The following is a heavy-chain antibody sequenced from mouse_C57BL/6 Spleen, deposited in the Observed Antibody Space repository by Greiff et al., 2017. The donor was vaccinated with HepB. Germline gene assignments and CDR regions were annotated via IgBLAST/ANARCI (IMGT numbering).Heavy chain of an antibody. V-gene: IGHV5-6*01. Sequence: EVKVVESGGDLVKPGGSLKLSCAASGFTFSSYGMSWVRQTPDKRLEWVATISSGGSYTYYPDSVKGRFTISRDNAKNTLYLQMSSLKSEDTAMYYCARHDDQFAYWGQGTLVTVSA. CDR1: GFTFSSYG. D-gene: IGHD2-3*01. CDR2: ISSGGSYT. CDR3: ARHDDQFAY. J-gene: IGHJ3*01.